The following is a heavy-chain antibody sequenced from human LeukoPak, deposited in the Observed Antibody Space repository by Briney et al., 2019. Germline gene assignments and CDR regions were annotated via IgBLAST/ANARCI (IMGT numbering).Heavy chain of an antibody. CDR1: GGSFSGYY. V-gene: IGHV4-34*01. J-gene: IGHJ6*02. CDR2: INHSGST. CDR3: ARFRQRHRLSGYDRYYYGTDV. Sequence: PSETLSLTCAVYGGSFSGYYWSWIRQPPGKGLEWIGEINHSGSTNYNPSLKSRVTISVDTSKNQFSLKLSSVTAADTAVYYCARFRQRHRLSGYDRYYYGTDVWGQGTTVTVSS. D-gene: IGHD5-12*01.